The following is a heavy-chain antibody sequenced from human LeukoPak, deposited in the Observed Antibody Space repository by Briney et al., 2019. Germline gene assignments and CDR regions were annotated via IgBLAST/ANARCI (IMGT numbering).Heavy chain of an antibody. CDR3: AKVLGVPAAIGSYFDY. V-gene: IGHV3-23*01. CDR2: ISGSGGST. D-gene: IGHD2-2*02. Sequence: GGSLRLSCAASGFTFSSYAMSWVRQAPGKGLEWVSAISGSGGSTYYADSVKGRFTISRDNSKNTLYLQMNSLRAEDTAVYYCAKVLGVPAAIGSYFDYWGQGTLATVSS. J-gene: IGHJ4*02. CDR1: GFTFSSYA.